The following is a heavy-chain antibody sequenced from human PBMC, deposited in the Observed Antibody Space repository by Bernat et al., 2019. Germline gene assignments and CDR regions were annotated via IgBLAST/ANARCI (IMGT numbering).Heavy chain of an antibody. V-gene: IGHV3-30*02. CDR2: IRYDGSNK. CDR3: AKPGGDNYYDSSGYYYFDY. Sequence: QVQLVESGGGVVQPGGSLRLSCAASGFTFSSYGMHWVRQAPGKGLEWVAFIRYDGSNKYYADSVKGRFTISRDNSKNTLYLQMNSLRAEDTAVYYCAKPGGDNYYDSSGYYYFDYWGQGTLVTGSS. D-gene: IGHD3-22*01. J-gene: IGHJ4*02. CDR1: GFTFSSYG.